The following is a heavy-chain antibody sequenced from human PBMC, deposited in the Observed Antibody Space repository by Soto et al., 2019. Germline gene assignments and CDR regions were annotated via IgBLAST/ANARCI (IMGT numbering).Heavy chain of an antibody. J-gene: IGHJ4*02. CDR3: AREFSPLSRGSFGS. CDR1: GFTFSSYA. CDR2: ITGSGERT. D-gene: IGHD3-10*01. V-gene: IGHV3-23*01. Sequence: EVQLLESGGGLEQPGGSLRLSCAASGFTFSSYAMNWVRQAPGKGLQWVSGITGSGERTFYADSVKGRFTISRDNSKSTLDLQMSALRAEDTAVYSCAREFSPLSRGSFGSWGQGTRVTVSS.